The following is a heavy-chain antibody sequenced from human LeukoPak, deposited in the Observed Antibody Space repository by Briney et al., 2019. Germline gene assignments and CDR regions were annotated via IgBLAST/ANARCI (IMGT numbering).Heavy chain of an antibody. CDR2: VELSGRT. CDR3: ARGVDYDNNYFQYGMDV. Sequence: SETLSLTCGVSGGSISSTNWWTWVRQPPGEGLEWIGEVELSGRTNYNPSLESRVTISVDMSANHISLKLTSVTAADTAVYYCARGVDYDNNYFQYGMDVWGRGTTVTVSS. CDR1: GGSISSTNW. J-gene: IGHJ6*02. D-gene: IGHD3-9*01. V-gene: IGHV4-4*02.